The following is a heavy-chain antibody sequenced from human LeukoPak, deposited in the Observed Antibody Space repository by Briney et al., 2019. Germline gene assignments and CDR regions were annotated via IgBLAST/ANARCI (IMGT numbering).Heavy chain of an antibody. Sequence: SETLSLTCTVSGGSISSYYWSWIRQPPGKGLEWIGYLYYSGSTNYNPSLKSRVTISVDTSKNQVSLKLTSVTAADTAVYYCARYVANPMMNWFDPWGQGTLVTVSS. CDR2: LYYSGST. CDR3: ARYVANPMMNWFDP. V-gene: IGHV4-59*01. J-gene: IGHJ5*02. CDR1: GGSISSYY. D-gene: IGHD2-8*01.